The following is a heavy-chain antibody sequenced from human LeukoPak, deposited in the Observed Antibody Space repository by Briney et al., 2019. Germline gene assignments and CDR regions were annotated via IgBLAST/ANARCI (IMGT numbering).Heavy chain of an antibody. CDR2: IIPIFGTA. J-gene: IGHJ6*02. Sequence: GASVKVSCKASGGTFSSYAISWVRQAPGQGLEWMGGIIPIFGTANYAQKFQGRVTITADESTSTAYMELSSLRSEDTAVYYCARDPGIAAAGTVGDGMDVWGQGTTVTVSS. CDR1: GGTFSSYA. V-gene: IGHV1-69*13. D-gene: IGHD6-13*01. CDR3: ARDPGIAAAGTVGDGMDV.